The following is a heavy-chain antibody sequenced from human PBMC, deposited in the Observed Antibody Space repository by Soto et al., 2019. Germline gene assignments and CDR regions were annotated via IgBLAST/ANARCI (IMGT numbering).Heavy chain of an antibody. CDR2: INHSGST. V-gene: IGHV4-34*01. CDR3: ARGLNPPPGIAAARYYYYMDV. CDR1: GGSFSGDY. Sequence: PSETLSLTCAVYGGSFSGDYWSWIRQPPGKGLEWIGEINHSGSTNYNPSLKSRVTISVDTSKNQFSLKLSSVTAADTAVYYCARGLNPPPGIAAARYYYYMDVWGKGTTVTVSS. D-gene: IGHD6-13*01. J-gene: IGHJ6*03.